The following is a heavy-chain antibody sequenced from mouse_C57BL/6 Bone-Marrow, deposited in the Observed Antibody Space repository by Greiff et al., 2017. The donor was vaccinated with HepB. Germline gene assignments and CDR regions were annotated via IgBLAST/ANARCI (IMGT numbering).Heavy chain of an antibody. CDR3: ARHDGYYVRY. J-gene: IGHJ2*01. Sequence: DVMLVESGGDLVKPGGSLKLSCAASGFTFSSYGVSWVRQTPDKRLEWVATISSGGSYTYYPDSVKGRFTISRDNAKNTLYLQMSSLKSEDTAMYYCARHDGYYVRYWGQGTTLTVSS. V-gene: IGHV5-6*02. CDR1: GFTFSSYG. CDR2: ISSGGSYT. D-gene: IGHD2-3*01.